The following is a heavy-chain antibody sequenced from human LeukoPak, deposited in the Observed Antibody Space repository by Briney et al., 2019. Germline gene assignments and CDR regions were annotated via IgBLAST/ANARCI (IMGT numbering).Heavy chain of an antibody. J-gene: IGHJ4*02. D-gene: IGHD3-9*01. CDR1: GGSISSSKW. CDR2: IYHSGST. V-gene: IGHV4-4*02. Sequence: SETLSLTCAVSGGSISSSKWWSWVRQPPGKGLEWIGEIYHSGSTNYNPSLKSRVTISVDKSKNQFSLKLSSVTAAGTAVYYCARKGYDILTGYKFDYWGQGTLVTVSS. CDR3: ARKGYDILTGYKFDY.